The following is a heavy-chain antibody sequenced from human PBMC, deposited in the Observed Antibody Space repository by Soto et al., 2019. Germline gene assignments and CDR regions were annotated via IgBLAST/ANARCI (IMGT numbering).Heavy chain of an antibody. CDR3: ASGLDPVQVLVDI. CDR1: GYSFTSYW. Sequence: HGESLKISCKGCGYSFTSYWIGWVRQMPGKGLEWMGIIYPGDSDTRYSPPFQGQVTISADKSSSTAYLQWSSLKASDTAMYYCASGLDPVQVLVDIWGQGTMVTVSS. V-gene: IGHV5-51*01. J-gene: IGHJ3*02. D-gene: IGHD1-1*01. CDR2: IYPGDSDT.